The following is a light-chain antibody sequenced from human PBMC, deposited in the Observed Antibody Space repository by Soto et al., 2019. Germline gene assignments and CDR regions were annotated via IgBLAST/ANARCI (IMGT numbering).Light chain of an antibody. V-gene: IGKV3-15*01. CDR2: GAS. CDR1: QSISNN. Sequence: EIVVTQSPATLSVSPGEGATLSCRASQSISNNLAWYQQKPGQAPRLLIYGASTRATDVPGRFSGSGSGTEFTLTISGLKSEDVAVYYCQQYDNWPRSLTFGGGTKVEIK. CDR3: QQYDNWPRSLT. J-gene: IGKJ4*01.